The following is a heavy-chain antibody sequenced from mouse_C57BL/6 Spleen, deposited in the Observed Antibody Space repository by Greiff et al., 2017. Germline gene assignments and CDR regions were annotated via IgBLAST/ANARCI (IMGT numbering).Heavy chain of an antibody. D-gene: IGHD1-2*01. CDR3: ARHEITTARYYFDY. V-gene: IGHV1-85*01. J-gene: IGHJ2*01. CDR2: IYPRDGST. CDR1: GYTFTSYD. Sequence: QVQLQQSGPELVKPGASVKLSCKASGYTFTSYDINWVKQRPGQGLEWIGWIYPRDGSTKYNEKFKGKATLTVDTSSSTAYMELHSLTSEDSAVYFCARHEITTARYYFDYWGQGTTLTVSS.